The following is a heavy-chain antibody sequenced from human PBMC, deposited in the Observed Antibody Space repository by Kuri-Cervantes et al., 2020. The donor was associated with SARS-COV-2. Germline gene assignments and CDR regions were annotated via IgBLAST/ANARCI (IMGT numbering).Heavy chain of an antibody. J-gene: IGHJ4*02. CDR2: TQYDGSSK. D-gene: IGHD3-22*01. V-gene: IGHV3-30*02. CDR1: GFTFSSYA. Sequence: GESLKISCAASGFTFSSYAMHWVRQAPGKGLEWVAFTQYDGSSKYYADSVKGRFTISRDNSKNTLYLQMNSLRAEDTAVYYCARDRSDSSGYFDYWGQGTLVTVSS. CDR3: ARDRSDSSGYFDY.